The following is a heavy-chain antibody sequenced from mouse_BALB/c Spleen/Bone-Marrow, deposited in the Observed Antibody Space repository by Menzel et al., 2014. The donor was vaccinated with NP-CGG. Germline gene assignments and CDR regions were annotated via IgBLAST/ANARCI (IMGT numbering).Heavy chain of an antibody. J-gene: IGHJ3*01. CDR3: ARSIEYRPLTY. V-gene: IGHV1-39*01. CDR1: GYSFTGYN. Sequence: EVQLVESGPELEKPGASVKISCKASGYSFTGYNMNWVKQTNGKSLEWIGNIDPYYGGISYNQKFKDKATLTVDKSSSTAYMQLKSLTSEDFAVYYCARSIEYRPLTYWGQGTLVTVSA. CDR2: IDPYYGGI. D-gene: IGHD2-14*01.